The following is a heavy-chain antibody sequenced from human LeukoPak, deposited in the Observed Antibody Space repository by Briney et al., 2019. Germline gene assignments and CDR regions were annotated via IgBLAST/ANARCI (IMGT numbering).Heavy chain of an antibody. CDR3: ARGVRSGYIPL. CDR1: GGSISTSNYY. D-gene: IGHD3-22*01. V-gene: IGHV4-39*07. Sequence: SEALSLTCTVSGGSISTSNYYWGWIRQPPGKGLEWIGSIHYSGTTYYNPSLKSRVTISVDTSKNQFSLKLSSVTAADTAVYYCARGVRSGYIPLWGQGTLVTVSS. J-gene: IGHJ4*02. CDR2: IHYSGTT.